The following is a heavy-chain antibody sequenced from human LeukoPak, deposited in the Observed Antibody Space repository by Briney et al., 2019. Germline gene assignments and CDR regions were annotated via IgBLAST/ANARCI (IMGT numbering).Heavy chain of an antibody. CDR1: GFIFSKYA. CDR3: AKQFLDAN. V-gene: IGHV3-23*01. Sequence: GGSLRLSCAASGFIFSKYAMTWVRQAPGKGLEWVSTINAVDANTYYADSVKGRFTVSRDNAMNTPYLQMNSLRAEDTAVYYCAKQFLDANWGQGTRVTVSS. CDR2: INAVDANT. J-gene: IGHJ4*02. D-gene: IGHD6-19*01.